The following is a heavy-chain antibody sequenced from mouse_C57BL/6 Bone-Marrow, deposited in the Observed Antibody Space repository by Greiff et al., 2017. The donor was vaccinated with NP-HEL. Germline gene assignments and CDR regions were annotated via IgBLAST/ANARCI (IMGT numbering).Heavy chain of an antibody. D-gene: IGHD4-1*01. Sequence: QVQLQQPGAELVKPGASVKVSCKASGYTFTSYWVHWVKQRPGQGLEWIGRIHPSDSATNYNQKFKGKATLNVDTSSSTAYMQHSSLTSEDSAVYYCARKRGLTVYCDYWGQGTTLTVSS. CDR2: IHPSDSAT. CDR3: ARKRGLTVYCDY. CDR1: GYTFTSYW. V-gene: IGHV1-74*01. J-gene: IGHJ2*01.